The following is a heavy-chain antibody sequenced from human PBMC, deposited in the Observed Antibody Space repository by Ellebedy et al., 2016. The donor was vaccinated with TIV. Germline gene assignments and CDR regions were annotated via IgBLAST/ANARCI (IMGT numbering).Heavy chain of an antibody. CDR3: AKVPVGFCNRPFCFYLDD. V-gene: IGHV3-30*18. CDR2: ISYDANNK. J-gene: IGHJ4*02. CDR1: GFTFSSYD. D-gene: IGHD2-2*03. Sequence: PGGSLRLSCAASGFTFSSYDMHWVRQAPGKGLEWVALISYDANNKYYADSVKGRFTISRANSKKTLYLQMKTLIPEDTAVYYCAKVPVGFCNRPFCFYLDDWGQGTLVSVSS.